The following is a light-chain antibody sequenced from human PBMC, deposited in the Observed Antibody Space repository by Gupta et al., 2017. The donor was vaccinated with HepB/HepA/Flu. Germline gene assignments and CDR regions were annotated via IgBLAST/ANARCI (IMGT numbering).Light chain of an antibody. CDR1: QSIGRS. J-gene: IGKJ1*01. V-gene: IGKV6D-21*02. CDR3: HQSYTLPRT. Sequence: DIVLTQSPDFQSVSPKEKVTISCRARQSIGRSLNWFQQKPGQSPKLLIKYASESISGVPSRFSGSGSGTDFTLTINSLEADDAAVYYCHQSYTLPRTFGQGTKVEIK. CDR2: YAS.